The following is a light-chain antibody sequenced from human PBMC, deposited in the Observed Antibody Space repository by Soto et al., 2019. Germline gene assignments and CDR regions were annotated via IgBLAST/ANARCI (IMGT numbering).Light chain of an antibody. CDR3: QEYNNLPHP. CDR1: QSIISY. Sequence: DIQVSKSPSSLSAYVGDRVTITCRASQSIISYLNWYQQKPGKAPKLLMYGASNRATGIPARFSGSGSGTEFTLTISSLQSEDFAVYYCQEYNNLPHPFGQ. V-gene: IGKV1-39*02. CDR2: GAS. J-gene: IGKJ1*01.